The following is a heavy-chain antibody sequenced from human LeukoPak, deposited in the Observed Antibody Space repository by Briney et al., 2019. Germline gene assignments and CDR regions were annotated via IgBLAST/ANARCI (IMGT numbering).Heavy chain of an antibody. CDR3: AGGELSAFDY. J-gene: IGHJ4*02. CDR1: GFTFSNYV. V-gene: IGHV3-30*03. CDR2: ISYDGSNK. Sequence: GASLRLSCAASGFTFSNYVMNWVRQAPGKGLEWVAVISYDGSNKYYADSVKGRFTISRDNSRNTLYLQMNSLRAEDTAVYYCAGGELSAFDYWGQGTLVTVSS. D-gene: IGHD3-16*02.